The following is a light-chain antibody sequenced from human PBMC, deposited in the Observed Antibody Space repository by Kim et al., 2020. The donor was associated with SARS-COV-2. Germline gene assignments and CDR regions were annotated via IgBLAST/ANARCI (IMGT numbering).Light chain of an antibody. V-gene: IGKV3-20*01. J-gene: IGKJ2*01. CDR3: QQYGSSRNT. CDR2: GAS. CDR1: QSVSSSY. Sequence: LPPGKRATLACRASQSVSSSYLAWYQQKPGQAPRLLIYGASSRATGIPDRFSGSGSGTDFTLTISRLEPEDFAVYYCQQYGSSRNTFGQGTKLEI.